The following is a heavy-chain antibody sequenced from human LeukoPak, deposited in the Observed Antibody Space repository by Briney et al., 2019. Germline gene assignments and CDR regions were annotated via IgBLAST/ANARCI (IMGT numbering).Heavy chain of an antibody. D-gene: IGHD1-26*01. CDR3: ARDMVGAIAREYFQH. Sequence: GGSLRLSCAASGFTFSSYAMHWVRQAPGKGQEWVAVISYDGSNKYYADSVKGRFTISRDNSKNTLYLQMNSLRAEDTAVYYCARDMVGAIAREYFQHWGQGTLVTVSS. J-gene: IGHJ1*01. CDR2: ISYDGSNK. V-gene: IGHV3-30-3*01. CDR1: GFTFSSYA.